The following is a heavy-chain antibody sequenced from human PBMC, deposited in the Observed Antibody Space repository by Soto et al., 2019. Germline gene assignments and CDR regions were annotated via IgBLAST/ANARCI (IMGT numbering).Heavy chain of an antibody. CDR1: GFSLTTSGVG. CDR3: AHRVLRTVFGLVTTTAIYFDF. J-gene: IGHJ4*02. V-gene: IGHV2-5*02. D-gene: IGHD3-3*01. CDR2: IYWDDYK. Sequence: QITLNESGPTQVKPRQTLTLTCTFSGFSLTTSGVGVGWIRQSPGKAPEWLALIYWDDYKRYSPSLKSRLTITKATSTNQVVLTMADLDPADTATYYCAHRVLRTVFGLVTTTAIYFDFWGQGTPVAVSS.